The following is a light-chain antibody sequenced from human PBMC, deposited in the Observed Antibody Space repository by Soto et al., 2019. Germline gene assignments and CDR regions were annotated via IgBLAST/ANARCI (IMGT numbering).Light chain of an antibody. CDR3: QHRSEWPVS. Sequence: EIVLTQSPATLSLSPGERATLSCLASRSVRGHLAWYQQKPGQAPRLLISDASNRATGIPARFSGSGFGTDFTLTISSLEPEDFAVYYCQHRSEWPVSFGQGTRLEIK. J-gene: IGKJ5*01. CDR1: RSVRGH. V-gene: IGKV3-11*01. CDR2: DAS.